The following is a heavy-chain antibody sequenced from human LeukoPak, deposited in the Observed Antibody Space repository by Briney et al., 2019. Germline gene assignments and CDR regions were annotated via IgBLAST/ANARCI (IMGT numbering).Heavy chain of an antibody. CDR3: AKFAKTLEWLPYYYYYYYMDV. J-gene: IGHJ6*03. D-gene: IGHD3-3*01. CDR2: IRYDGSNK. Sequence: QAGGSLRPSCAASGFTFSSYGMHWVRQAPGKGLEWVAFIRYDGSNKYYADSVKGRFTISRDNSKNTLYLQMNSLRAEDTAVYYCAKFAKTLEWLPYYYYYYYMDVWGKGTTVTVSS. CDR1: GFTFSSYG. V-gene: IGHV3-30*02.